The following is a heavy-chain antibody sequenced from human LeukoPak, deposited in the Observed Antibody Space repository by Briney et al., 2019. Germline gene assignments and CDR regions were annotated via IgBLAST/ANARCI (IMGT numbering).Heavy chain of an antibody. J-gene: IGHJ4*02. D-gene: IGHD2-15*01. CDR1: GFTFSSYA. CDR2: ISVICCRT. V-gene: IGHV3-23*01. Sequence: GGSLRLSCAVSGFTFSSYAMSWVRQAPARGLAWVSAISVICCRTYYADSVKGRFTISRDNSKNTLYLQMNSLRAEDTAVYYCAKDGRMYCSGGSCYSVVNYWGQGTLVTVSS. CDR3: AKDGRMYCSGGSCYSVVNY.